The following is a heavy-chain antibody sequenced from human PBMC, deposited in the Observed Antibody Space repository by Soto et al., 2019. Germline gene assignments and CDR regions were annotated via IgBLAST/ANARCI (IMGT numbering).Heavy chain of an antibody. J-gene: IGHJ4*02. CDR2: INAGNGNT. CDR3: ARDTYGSNRFDY. D-gene: IGHD4-17*01. Sequence: ASVKVSCKASGYTFTSYAMHWVRQAPGQRLEWMGWINAGNGNTKYSQRFQGRVTITRDTSANTAYMELSSLRSEDTAVFYCARDTYGSNRFDYWGQGTLVTVSS. V-gene: IGHV1-3*01. CDR1: GYTFTSYA.